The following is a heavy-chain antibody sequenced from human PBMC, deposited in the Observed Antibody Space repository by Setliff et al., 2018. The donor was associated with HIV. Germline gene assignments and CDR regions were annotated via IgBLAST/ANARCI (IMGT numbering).Heavy chain of an antibody. J-gene: IGHJ3*02. Sequence: SVKVSCKASGDIFNNNAINWVRQAPGQGLEWMGRITPIFGMANYARKFQGRVTITADKSTSTAYLELSSLTYDDTAIYYCARAEFLGPESDFDIWGQGTMVTVSS. CDR3: ARAEFLGPESDFDI. CDR2: ITPIFGMA. CDR1: GDIFNNNA. D-gene: IGHD3-10*01. V-gene: IGHV1-69*04.